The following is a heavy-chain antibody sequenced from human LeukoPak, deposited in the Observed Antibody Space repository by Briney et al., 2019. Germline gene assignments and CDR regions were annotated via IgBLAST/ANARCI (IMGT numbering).Heavy chain of an antibody. D-gene: IGHD3-10*01. Sequence: SETLSLTCAVYGGSFSGYYWSWIRQPPGKGLEWIGEINRSGSTNYNPSLKSRVTISVDTSKNQFSLKLSSVTAADTAVYYCARVFSGSGSYYKAAPFDYWGQGTLVTVSS. CDR1: GGSFSGYY. J-gene: IGHJ4*02. CDR2: INRSGST. V-gene: IGHV4-34*01. CDR3: ARVFSGSGSYYKAAPFDY.